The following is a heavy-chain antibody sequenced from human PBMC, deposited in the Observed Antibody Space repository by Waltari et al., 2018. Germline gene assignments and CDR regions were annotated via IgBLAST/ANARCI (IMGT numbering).Heavy chain of an antibody. Sequence: QVHLVQSGAEVKKPGASVKVSCKASGYAFTGYYMHWVRQAPGQGLEWMGRINPNNGDTKYAQKFQGRVTMTRDTSINTAYMEVRNLRSDGTAIYSCATGISSGWSPFDFWGQGTLVTVSS. CDR3: ATGISSGWSPFDF. CDR2: INPNNGDT. D-gene: IGHD6-13*01. J-gene: IGHJ4*02. CDR1: GYAFTGYY. V-gene: IGHV1-2*06.